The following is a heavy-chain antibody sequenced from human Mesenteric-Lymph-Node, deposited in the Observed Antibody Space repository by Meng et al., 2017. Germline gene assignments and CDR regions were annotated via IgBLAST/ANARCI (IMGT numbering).Heavy chain of an antibody. J-gene: IGHJ6*02. D-gene: IGHD3-9*01. CDR2: ISYDGSNE. CDR1: GFTFDDYG. Sequence: GGSLRLSCAASGFTFDDYGMSWVRQAPGKGPEWVTAISYDGSNEYYADSVKGRFTISRDNAKNSLYLQMNSLRAEDTAVYYCARVGWGYFDWLLGRYYYYGMDVWGQGTTVTVSS. V-gene: IGHV3-30*03. CDR3: ARVGWGYFDWLLGRYYYYGMDV.